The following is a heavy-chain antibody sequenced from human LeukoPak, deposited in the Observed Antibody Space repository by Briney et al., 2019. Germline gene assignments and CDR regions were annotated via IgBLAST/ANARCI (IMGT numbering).Heavy chain of an antibody. CDR3: ARSKTIFGVATDY. D-gene: IGHD3-3*01. CDR2: IYYSGST. CDR1: GGSISSYY. J-gene: IGHJ4*02. V-gene: IGHV4-59*12. Sequence: PSETLSLTCTVSGGSISSYYWSWIRQPPGKGLEWIGYIYYSGSTNYNPSLKSRVTISVDTSKNQFSLKLSSVTAADTAVYYCARSKTIFGVATDYWGQGTLVTVSS.